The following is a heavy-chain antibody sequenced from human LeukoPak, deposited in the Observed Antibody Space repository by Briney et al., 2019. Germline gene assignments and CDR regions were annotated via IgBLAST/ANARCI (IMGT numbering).Heavy chain of an antibody. CDR1: GGSISSGDYY. Sequence: PSETLSLACTVSGGSISSGDYYWSWIRQPSGKGLEWIGYIYYSGSTYYNPSLKSRVTISVDTSKNQFSLKLSSVTAADTAVYYCARVLYSGSYLHFDYWGQGTLVTVSS. J-gene: IGHJ4*02. CDR2: IYYSGST. D-gene: IGHD1-26*01. CDR3: ARVLYSGSYLHFDY. V-gene: IGHV4-30-4*01.